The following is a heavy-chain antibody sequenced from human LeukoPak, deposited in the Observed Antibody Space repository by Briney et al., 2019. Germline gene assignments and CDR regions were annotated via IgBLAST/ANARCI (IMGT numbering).Heavy chain of an antibody. CDR2: IYYTGST. Sequence: PSETLSLTCTVSGGSIRGYYWSWVRQPPGKGLEYIGHIYYTGSTVYNPSLKSRVTMSLDTSKNQFSLKLSSVTAADTAVYSCARFSAHQLRSGYYYYMDIWGKGTTVTVSS. J-gene: IGHJ6*03. D-gene: IGHD2-2*01. V-gene: IGHV4-59*01. CDR3: ARFSAHQLRSGYYYYMDI. CDR1: GGSIRGYY.